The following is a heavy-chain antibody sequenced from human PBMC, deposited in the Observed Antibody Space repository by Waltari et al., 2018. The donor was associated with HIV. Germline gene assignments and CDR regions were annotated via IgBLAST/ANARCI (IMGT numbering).Heavy chain of an antibody. J-gene: IGHJ4*02. CDR1: GGSIHGYY. V-gene: IGHV4-59*01. D-gene: IGHD1-1*01. Sequence: QVQLQESGPGLVKPSETLSLTCTVSGGSIHGYYWCWMRQPPGKGLEWIAYIQDTGFTYYHPSLESRVTVSVDTSENKLSLRLASVTAADTAVYYCARWNEGLDYWGQGTLVTVSS. CDR2: IQDTGFT. CDR3: ARWNEGLDY.